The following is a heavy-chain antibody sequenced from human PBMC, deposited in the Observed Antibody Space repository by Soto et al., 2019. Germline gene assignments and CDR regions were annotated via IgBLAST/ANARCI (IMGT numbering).Heavy chain of an antibody. CDR1: GYTSTNYG. V-gene: IGHV1-3*01. J-gene: IGHJ5*02. Sequence: ASVKVSCKASGYTSTNYGMHWVRQAPGQRLERMGWINAGSGNTKYSQKFQGRITMTRDTSASTVYMELRSLRSDDTAVYYCARAPGTNNWFDPWGQGTLVTVSS. CDR2: INAGSGNT. CDR3: ARAPGTNNWFDP.